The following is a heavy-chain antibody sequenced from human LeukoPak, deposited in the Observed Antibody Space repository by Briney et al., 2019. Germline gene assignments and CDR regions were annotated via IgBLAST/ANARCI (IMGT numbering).Heavy chain of an antibody. D-gene: IGHD3-16*01. CDR1: GYTFTSYD. V-gene: IGHV1-69*05. CDR2: IIPIFGTA. J-gene: IGHJ4*02. Sequence: GASVKVSCKASGYTFTSYDINWVRQATGQGLEWMGRIIPIFGTANYAQKFQGRVTITTDESTSTAYMELSSLRSEDTAVYYCAIVREDLYDYVWSHWGQGTLVTVSS. CDR3: AIVREDLYDYVWSH.